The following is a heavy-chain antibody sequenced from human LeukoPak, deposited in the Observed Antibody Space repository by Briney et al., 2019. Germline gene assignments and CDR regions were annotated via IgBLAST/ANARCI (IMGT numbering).Heavy chain of an antibody. Sequence: GGSLRLSCADSGFTVSSNYMSWVRQAPGKGLGWVSVIYSGGSTYYADSVKGRFTISRDNSKNTLYLQMNSLRAEDTAVYYCASLRITIFGVVTPPDVWGKGTTVTVSS. CDR2: IYSGGST. J-gene: IGHJ6*04. CDR3: ASLRITIFGVVTPPDV. D-gene: IGHD3-3*01. V-gene: IGHV3-66*02. CDR1: GFTVSSNY.